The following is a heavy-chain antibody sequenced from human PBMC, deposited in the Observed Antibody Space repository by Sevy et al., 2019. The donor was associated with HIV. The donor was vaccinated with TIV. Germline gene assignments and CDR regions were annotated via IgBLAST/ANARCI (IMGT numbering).Heavy chain of an antibody. CDR2: ISYDGSNK. D-gene: IGHD4-17*01. V-gene: IGHV3-30*04. CDR1: GFTFSSYA. Sequence: GGSLRLSCAASGFTFSSYAMHWVRQAPGKGLEWVAVISYDGSNKYYADSVKGRFTISRDNSKNTLYLQMNSLRAEDTAVYYCARQFDCGDYGEPDDAFDIWGQGTMVTVSS. J-gene: IGHJ3*02. CDR3: ARQFDCGDYGEPDDAFDI.